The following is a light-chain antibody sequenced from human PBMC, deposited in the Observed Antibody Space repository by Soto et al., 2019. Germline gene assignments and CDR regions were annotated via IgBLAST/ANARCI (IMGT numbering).Light chain of an antibody. J-gene: IGKJ1*01. CDR1: QSVSSY. CDR3: QQRSNWPPTWT. V-gene: IGKV3-11*01. Sequence: EIVLTQSPATLSLSPGERATLSCRASQSVSSYLAWYQQKPGRAPRLLIYDASNRATGIPARFSGSGSGTDFTLTISSLEPEDFAVYYCQQRSNWPPTWTVGQGTKVDIK. CDR2: DAS.